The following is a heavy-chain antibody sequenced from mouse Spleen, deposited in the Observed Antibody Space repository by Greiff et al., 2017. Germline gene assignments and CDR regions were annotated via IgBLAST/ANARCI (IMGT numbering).Heavy chain of an antibody. CDR3: AREWANLYFDY. V-gene: IGHV5-9-3*01. CDR2: ISSGGGNT. CDR1: GFTFSSYA. D-gene: IGHD3-1*01. J-gene: IGHJ2*01. Sequence: EVHLVESGGGLVKLGGSLKLSCAASGFTFSSYAMSWVRQTPEKRLEWVATISSGGGNTYYPDSVKGRFTISRDNAKNTLYLQMSSLKSEDTAMYDCAREWANLYFDYWGQGTTRTVSS.